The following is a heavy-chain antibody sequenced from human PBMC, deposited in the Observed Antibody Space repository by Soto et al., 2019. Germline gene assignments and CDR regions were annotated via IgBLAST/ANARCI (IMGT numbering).Heavy chain of an antibody. CDR2: ISAYNGNT. V-gene: IGHV1-18*01. CDR3: ARAAYCGGDCYWRGYYYYGMDV. CDR1: GYTFTSYG. Sequence: VASVKVSCKASGYTFTSYGISWVRQAPGQGLEWMGWISAYNGNTNYAQKLQGRVTMTTDTSTSTAYMVLRSLRSDDTAVYYCARAAYCGGDCYWRGYYYYGMDVWGQGTTVTVS. D-gene: IGHD2-21*02. J-gene: IGHJ6*02.